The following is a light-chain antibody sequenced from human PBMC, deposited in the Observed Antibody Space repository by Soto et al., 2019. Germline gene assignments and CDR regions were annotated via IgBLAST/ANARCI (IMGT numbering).Light chain of an antibody. CDR3: QQRSNWPRT. V-gene: IGKV3-11*01. J-gene: IGKJ1*01. CDR2: DAS. CDR1: QSVSSY. Sequence: EMWLTQSPATLSLSPGERATLSCRASQSVSSYLAWYQQKPGQAPRLLIYDASNRATGIPARFSGSGSGTDFTLTISSLEPEDFAVYYCQQRSNWPRTFGQGTKVDIK.